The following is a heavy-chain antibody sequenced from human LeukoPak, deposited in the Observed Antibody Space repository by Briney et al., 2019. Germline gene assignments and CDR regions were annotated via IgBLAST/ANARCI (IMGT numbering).Heavy chain of an antibody. Sequence: SETLSLTCNVSGDSLTSHFWSWIRQTPGKGLEWIGYVFHSGTTNYSPSLKSRVTISLDTSKKQFYLRLASVSAADTAIYYCARRMATVTDAFDIWGRGTMVSVSS. D-gene: IGHD5-24*01. J-gene: IGHJ3*02. CDR2: VFHSGTT. V-gene: IGHV4-59*08. CDR3: ARRMATVTDAFDI. CDR1: GDSLTSHF.